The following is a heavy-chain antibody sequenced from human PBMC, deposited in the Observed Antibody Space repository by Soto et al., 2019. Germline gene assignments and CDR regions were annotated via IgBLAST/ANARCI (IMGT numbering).Heavy chain of an antibody. CDR2: ISGSGGRT. CDR1: GLTFTNYA. D-gene: IGHD4-17*01. J-gene: IGHJ3*02. Sequence: EVQLLESGGGLVQPGGSLRLSCAAPGLTFTNYAMAWVRQAPEKGLEWVSGISGSGGRTYYADSVKGRFTISRDNSKNTLFLKMNSLRAEDTAIYYCVGDYGDLEGFDIWGQGTMVTVSS. V-gene: IGHV3-23*01. CDR3: VGDYGDLEGFDI.